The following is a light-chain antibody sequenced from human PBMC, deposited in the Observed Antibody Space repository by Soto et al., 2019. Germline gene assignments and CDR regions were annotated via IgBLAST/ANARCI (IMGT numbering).Light chain of an antibody. CDR3: QQRGNWPRTWA. V-gene: IGKV3-11*01. Sequence: EIVLTQAPVTLSLSPGEGATLSCKASQNINTNLGWYQQKPGQAPRLLIYDASLRATGIPARFTGSGSGTDVTLTITSLEPEDFAVYYCQQRGNWPRTWAFGQGTKVEVK. CDR1: QNINTN. CDR2: DAS. J-gene: IGKJ1*01.